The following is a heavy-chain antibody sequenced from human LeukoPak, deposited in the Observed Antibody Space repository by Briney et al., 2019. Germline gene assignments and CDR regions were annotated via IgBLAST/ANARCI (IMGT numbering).Heavy chain of an antibody. CDR3: ARGGGLNV. V-gene: IGHV3-7*03. CDR1: GFTFSSYW. Sequence: QSGGSLRLSCAASGFTFSSYWMKWARQAPGKGLEWVASINQNGNVSYYVDSVKGRFTISRDNAKNSLYLQMSNLRAEDAAVYFCARGGGLNVWGQGATVTVSS. D-gene: IGHD3-16*01. CDR2: INQNGNVS. J-gene: IGHJ6*02.